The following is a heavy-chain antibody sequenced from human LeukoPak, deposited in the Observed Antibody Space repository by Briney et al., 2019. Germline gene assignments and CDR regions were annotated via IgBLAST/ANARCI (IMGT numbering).Heavy chain of an antibody. CDR2: IYPGDSET. CDR3: ARPRSLSWDYFDY. D-gene: IGHD7-27*01. J-gene: IGHJ4*02. CDR1: GYSFTSYW. Sequence: GESLKISCKGSGYSFTSYWNGWVRQMPGEGLEWMGIIYPGDSETRYSPSFQGQVTISADKSISTAYLQWSSLKASDTATYYCARPRSLSWDYFDYWGQGTLVTVSS. V-gene: IGHV5-51*01.